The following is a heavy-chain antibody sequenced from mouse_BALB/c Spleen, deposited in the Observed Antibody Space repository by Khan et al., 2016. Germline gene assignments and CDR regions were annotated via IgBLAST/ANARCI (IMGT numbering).Heavy chain of an antibody. Sequence: QVQLKESGPGLVAPSQSLSITCTVSGFSLTNSGIHWVRQPPRKGLDWLGVIWAGGSTDYNSALMSRLSITRDTTQNQVFLKMNSLQTDDTAMYXGARDGRVLDAGFASGGQGPRVTVSA. J-gene: IGHJ3*01. CDR3: ARDGRVLDAGFAS. V-gene: IGHV2-9*02. CDR2: IWAGGST. CDR1: GFSLTNSG.